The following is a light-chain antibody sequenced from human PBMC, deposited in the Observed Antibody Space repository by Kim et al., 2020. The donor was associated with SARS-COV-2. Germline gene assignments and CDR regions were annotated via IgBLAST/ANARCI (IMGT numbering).Light chain of an antibody. Sequence: DIVMTQSPDSLAVSLGERATINCRSSQSVLHSSNSNNYLAWYQQKPGQPPKLLIYWASTRESGVPDRFSGSGSGSDFTLTISSLQAEDVAVYYGQQYYSTPYTFGQGTKLEI. CDR1: QSVLHSSNSNNY. CDR2: WAS. J-gene: IGKJ2*01. V-gene: IGKV4-1*01. CDR3: QQYYSTPYT.